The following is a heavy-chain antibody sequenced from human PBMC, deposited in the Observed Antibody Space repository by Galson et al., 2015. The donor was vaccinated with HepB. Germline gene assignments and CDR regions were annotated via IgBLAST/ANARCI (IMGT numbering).Heavy chain of an antibody. D-gene: IGHD2-2*01. CDR1: GFTFDDYG. CDR2: INWNGGST. Sequence: SLRLSCAASGFTFDDYGMSWVRQAPGKGLEWVSGINWNGGSTGYADSVKGRFTISRDNAKNSLYLQMNSLRAEDTALYYCARVQLRPYYYYYGMDVWGQGTTVTVSS. J-gene: IGHJ6*02. CDR3: ARVQLRPYYYYYGMDV. V-gene: IGHV3-20*04.